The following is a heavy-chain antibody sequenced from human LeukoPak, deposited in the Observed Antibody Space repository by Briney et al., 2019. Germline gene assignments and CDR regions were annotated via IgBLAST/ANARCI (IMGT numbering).Heavy chain of an antibody. Sequence: GASVKVSCKASGYTFTSYGISWVRQAPGQGLERMGWISAYNGNTNYAQKLQGRVTMTTDTSTSTAYMELRSLRSDDTAVYYCANLFVGDYGVDDGDAFDIWGQGTMVTVSS. CDR2: ISAYNGNT. CDR1: GYTFTSYG. J-gene: IGHJ3*02. V-gene: IGHV1-18*01. D-gene: IGHD4-17*01. CDR3: ANLFVGDYGVDDGDAFDI.